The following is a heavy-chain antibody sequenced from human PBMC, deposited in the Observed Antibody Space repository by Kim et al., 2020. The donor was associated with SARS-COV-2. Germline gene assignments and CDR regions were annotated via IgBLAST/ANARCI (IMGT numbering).Heavy chain of an antibody. CDR3: ARGDYFYYAMDI. Sequence: NYHTPSLKSRVTISLEPSRSQFSLRLTSVTATDTAVYYCARGDYFYYAMDIWGQGTTVTVSS. J-gene: IGHJ6*02. V-gene: IGHV4-30-2*04. CDR2: N.